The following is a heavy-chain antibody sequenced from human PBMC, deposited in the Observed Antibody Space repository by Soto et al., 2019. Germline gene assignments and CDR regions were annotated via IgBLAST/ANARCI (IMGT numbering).Heavy chain of an antibody. V-gene: IGHV3-23*01. D-gene: IGHD3-22*01. CDR1: GFTFCSYA. CDR3: AKDVNYYDSSGWFVNPDYFDY. Sequence: GGSLRPACSASGFTFCSYAMSWVRPAPGKGLAQVSAISGSGGSTYYADSVKGRFTISRDNSKNTLYLQMNSLRAEDTAVYYCAKDVNYYDSSGWFVNPDYFDYWGQGTLVTVSS. J-gene: IGHJ4*02. CDR2: ISGSGGST.